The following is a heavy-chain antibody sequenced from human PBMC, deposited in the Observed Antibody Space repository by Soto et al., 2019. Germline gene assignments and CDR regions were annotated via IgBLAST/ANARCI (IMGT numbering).Heavy chain of an antibody. CDR2: IYYSGST. V-gene: IGHV4-59*01. Sequence: PSETLSLTCTVSGGSISSYYWSWIRQPPGKGLEWIGYIYYSGSTNYNPSLKSRVTISLDTSKNQFSLKLSSVTAADTAVYYCARDFTDCSSTSCYSLWTVAHFDYWGQGTLVTVSS. D-gene: IGHD2-2*02. CDR1: GGSISSYY. J-gene: IGHJ4*02. CDR3: ARDFTDCSSTSCYSLWTVAHFDY.